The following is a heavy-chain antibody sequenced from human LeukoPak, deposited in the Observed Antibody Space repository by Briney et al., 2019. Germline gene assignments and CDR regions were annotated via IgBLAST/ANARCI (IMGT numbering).Heavy chain of an antibody. J-gene: IGHJ4*02. V-gene: IGHV1-2*02. CDR3: ARNDPNRRDGYIVFDY. CDR1: GYTFTGYY. D-gene: IGHD5-24*01. CDR2: INPNSGGT. Sequence: ASVKVSCKASGYTFTGYYMHWVRQAPGQGLEWMGWINPNSGGTNYAQKFQGRVTMTRGTSISTAYMELSRLRSDDTAVYYCARNDPNRRDGYIVFDYWGQGTLVTVSS.